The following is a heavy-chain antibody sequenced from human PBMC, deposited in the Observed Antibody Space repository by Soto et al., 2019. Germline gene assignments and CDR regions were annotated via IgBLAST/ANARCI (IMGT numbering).Heavy chain of an antibody. D-gene: IGHD3-3*01. V-gene: IGHV1-3*01. J-gene: IGHJ6*03. Sequence: ASVKVSCKASGYTFTSYAMHWVRQAPGQRLEWMGWINAGNGNTKYSQKFQGRVTITRDTSASTAYMELSSLRSEDTAVYYCARGQRARDYDFWSGLGYMDVWGKGTTVTVSS. CDR3: ARGQRARDYDFWSGLGYMDV. CDR2: INAGNGNT. CDR1: GYTFTSYA.